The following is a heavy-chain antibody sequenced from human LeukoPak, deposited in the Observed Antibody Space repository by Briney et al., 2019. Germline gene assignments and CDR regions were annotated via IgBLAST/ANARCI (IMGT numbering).Heavy chain of an antibody. CDR1: GGSFSGYY. Sequence: SETLSLTCAVYGGSFSGYYWSWIRQPPGKGLEWIGEINHSGSTNYNPSLKSRVTISVDTSKNQFSLKLSSVTAADTAVYYCARHRAEMATKSFDYWGQGTLVTVSS. CDR2: INHSGST. CDR3: ARHRAEMATKSFDY. V-gene: IGHV4-34*01. D-gene: IGHD5-24*01. J-gene: IGHJ4*02.